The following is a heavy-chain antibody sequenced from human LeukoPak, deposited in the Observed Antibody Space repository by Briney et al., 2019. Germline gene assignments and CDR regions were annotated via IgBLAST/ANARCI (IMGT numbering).Heavy chain of an antibody. V-gene: IGHV4-59*08. CDR1: GDSMTSYY. Sequence: TSETLSLTCAVSGDSMTSYYWNWIRQPPWKGLEWIGHIYYSGSTNYNPSLKSRFTISVDTSKNQFSLKLSSVTAADTAVYYCARHLILASDYGMDVWGQGTTVTVSS. CDR2: IYYSGST. CDR3: ARHLILASDYGMDV. D-gene: IGHD2/OR15-2a*01. J-gene: IGHJ6*02.